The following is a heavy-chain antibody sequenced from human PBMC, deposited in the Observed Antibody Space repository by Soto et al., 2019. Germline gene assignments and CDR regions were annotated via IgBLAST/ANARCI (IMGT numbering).Heavy chain of an antibody. Sequence: SETLSLTCIVSGESISSSSYYWGWMRQAPGKGLEWIGSIYYSGRTYYNPSFKSRVTISIDTSKNQFSLKLSSVTATDTAVYYCARQRTTVVTQAYFDHWGQGALVTVSS. CDR2: IYYSGRT. D-gene: IGHD2-21*02. V-gene: IGHV4-39*01. J-gene: IGHJ4*02. CDR3: ARQRTTVVTQAYFDH. CDR1: GESISSSSYY.